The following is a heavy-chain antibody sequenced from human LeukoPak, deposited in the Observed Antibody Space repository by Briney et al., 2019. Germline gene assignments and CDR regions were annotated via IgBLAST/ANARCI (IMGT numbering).Heavy chain of an antibody. Sequence: GGSLRLSCAASGLTFSNSYINWVRQPPGKGLEWVSVLYRDDTSYYAESVKGRFTISRDSAKNTLDLQMSGLRAEDTAMYYCVSGYCRGARCHAFAFDIWGQGTMVTVSS. CDR2: LYRDDTS. CDR1: GLTFSNSY. CDR3: VSGYCRGARCHAFAFDI. D-gene: IGHD2-15*01. J-gene: IGHJ3*02. V-gene: IGHV3-53*01.